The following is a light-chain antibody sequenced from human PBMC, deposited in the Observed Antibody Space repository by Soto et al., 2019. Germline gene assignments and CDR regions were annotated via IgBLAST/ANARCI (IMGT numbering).Light chain of an antibody. V-gene: IGLV1-51*01. CDR3: ATWDSNLSAGV. J-gene: IGLJ3*02. CDR1: RSNIGNFF. Sequence: QSVLTQPPSVSAAPGQKVIISCSGSRSNIGNFFVSWYQQFPGTAPKLLIYDNTQRPSGIPDRFSGSKSGTSATLGITGLQTGDEADYYCATWDSNLSAGVFGGGTKLTVL. CDR2: DNT.